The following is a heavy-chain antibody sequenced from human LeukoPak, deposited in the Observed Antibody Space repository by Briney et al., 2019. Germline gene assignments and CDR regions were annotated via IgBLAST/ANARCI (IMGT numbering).Heavy chain of an antibody. CDR2: INHSGST. D-gene: IGHD6-13*01. Sequence: PSETLSLTCAVYGGSFSGYYWSWIRQPPGKGLEWIGEINHSGSTNYNPSLKSRVTISVDTSKNQFSLKLSSVTAADTAVYYCARATYSSSSFVYWGERTLVTVSS. CDR3: ARATYSSSSFVY. J-gene: IGHJ4*02. V-gene: IGHV4-34*01. CDR1: GGSFSGYY.